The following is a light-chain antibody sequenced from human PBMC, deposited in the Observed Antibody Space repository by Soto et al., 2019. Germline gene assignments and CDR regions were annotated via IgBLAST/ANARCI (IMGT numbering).Light chain of an antibody. J-gene: IGKJ1*01. CDR2: DAS. Sequence: DIQMTQSPSSLSASVGDRFTITCQASQNINNYLNWYQQKPGRAPKLLIYDASNLEAGVPSRFRGSGSGTDFTLTISSLQPEDFATYYCQQSYSTPKTFGQGTKVDIK. CDR3: QQSYSTPKT. V-gene: IGKV1-39*01. CDR1: QNINNY.